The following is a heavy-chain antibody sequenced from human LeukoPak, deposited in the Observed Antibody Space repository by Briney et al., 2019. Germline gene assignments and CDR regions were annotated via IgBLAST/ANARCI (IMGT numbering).Heavy chain of an antibody. CDR3: ARRHIGYCSSTSCSYYYYYYMDV. CDR1: GASISSGPYY. CDR2: VYTSGTS. D-gene: IGHD2-2*01. V-gene: IGHV4-61*02. Sequence: PSETLSLTCTVSGASISSGPYYWSWIRQTAGKGLEWIGRVYTSGTSSYNPSLTGRVTISEDTSKNQFSLKLSSVTAADTAVYYCARRHIGYCSSTSCSYYYYYYMDVWGKGTTVTISS. J-gene: IGHJ6*03.